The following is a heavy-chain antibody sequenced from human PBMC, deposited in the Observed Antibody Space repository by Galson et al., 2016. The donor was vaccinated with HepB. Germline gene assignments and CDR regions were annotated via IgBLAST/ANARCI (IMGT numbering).Heavy chain of an antibody. V-gene: IGHV3-11*06. CDR3: ARDPGGYGFIEF. Sequence: SLRLSCAASGFTFTEYYMTWIRQAPGKGLEWLSYLSTSTRYTNSAASVKGRFTIFRDNAKNSVYLQMNSLRAEDTAEYYCARDPGGYGFIEFWGQGTLVTVSS. J-gene: IGHJ4*02. CDR1: GFTFTEYY. D-gene: IGHD5-12*01. CDR2: LSTSTRYT.